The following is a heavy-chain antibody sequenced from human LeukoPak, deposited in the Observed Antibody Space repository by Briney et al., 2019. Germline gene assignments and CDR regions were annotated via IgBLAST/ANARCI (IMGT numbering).Heavy chain of an antibody. V-gene: IGHV1-69*13. D-gene: IGHD2-2*01. J-gene: IGHJ4*02. CDR1: GGTFSSYA. CDR3: AREGYCSSTSCYSSFDY. Sequence: SVKVSCKASGGTFSSYAISWVRQAPVQGLEWMGGIIPIFGTANYAQKFQGRVTITADESTSTAYMELSSLRSEDTAVYYCAREGYCSSTSCYSSFDYWGQGTLVTVSS. CDR2: IIPIFGTA.